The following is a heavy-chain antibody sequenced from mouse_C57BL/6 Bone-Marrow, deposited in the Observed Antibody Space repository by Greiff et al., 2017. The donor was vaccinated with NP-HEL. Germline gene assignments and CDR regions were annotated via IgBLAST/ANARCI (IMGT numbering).Heavy chain of an antibody. Sequence: VKLVESGAELARPGASVKMSCKASGYTFTSYTMHWVKQRPGQGLEWIGYINPSSGYTKYNQKFKDKAKLTADKSSRPAYLQLSSLTSEDSAVYYCARSLALDYWGQGTTLTVSS. J-gene: IGHJ2*01. CDR1: GYTFTSYT. V-gene: IGHV1-4*01. CDR3: ARSLALDY. CDR2: INPSSGYT. D-gene: IGHD6-2*01.